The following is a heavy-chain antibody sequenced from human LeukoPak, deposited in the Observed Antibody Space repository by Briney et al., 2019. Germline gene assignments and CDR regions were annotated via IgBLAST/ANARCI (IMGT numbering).Heavy chain of an antibody. D-gene: IGHD2-2*01. Sequence: ASVKVSCKASGYTFTSYGISWVRQAPGQGLEWVGWISAYNGNTNYAQKLQGRVTMTTDTSTSTAYMELRSLRSDDTAVYYCARDGGYCSSTSCPVRGYYYMDVWGKGTTVTVSS. J-gene: IGHJ6*03. V-gene: IGHV1-18*01. CDR2: ISAYNGNT. CDR3: ARDGGYCSSTSCPVRGYYYMDV. CDR1: GYTFTSYG.